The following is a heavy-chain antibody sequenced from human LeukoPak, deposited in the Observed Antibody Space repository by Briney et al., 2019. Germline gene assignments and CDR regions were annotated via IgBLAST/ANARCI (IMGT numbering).Heavy chain of an antibody. J-gene: IGHJ4*02. V-gene: IGHV1-8*02. Sequence: ASVKVSCKASGYTFTSYAMNWVRQATGQGLEWMGWMNPNSGNTGYAQKFQGRVTMTGNTSISTAYMELSSLRSEDTAVYYCARVGWGIGYFDYWGQGTLVTVSS. CDR2: MNPNSGNT. CDR3: ARVGWGIGYFDY. D-gene: IGHD3-16*01. CDR1: GYTFTSYA.